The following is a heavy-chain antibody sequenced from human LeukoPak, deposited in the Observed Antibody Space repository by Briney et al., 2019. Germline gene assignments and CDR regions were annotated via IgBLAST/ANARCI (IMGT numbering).Heavy chain of an antibody. J-gene: IGHJ5*02. V-gene: IGHV3-23*01. CDR2: ISGSGGST. CDR1: GFTFRNYA. D-gene: IGHD1-26*01. Sequence: GGSLRLSCAASGFTFRNYAMSWVRQAPGKGLELVSTISGSGGSTYYVDSVKGRFTISRDNSKNTLYLQMNSLRAEDTAVYYCATRGMVDNNWFDPWGQGTLVTVSS. CDR3: ATRGMVDNNWFDP.